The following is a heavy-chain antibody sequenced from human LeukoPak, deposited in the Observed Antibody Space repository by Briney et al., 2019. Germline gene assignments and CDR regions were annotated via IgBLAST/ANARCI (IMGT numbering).Heavy chain of an antibody. D-gene: IGHD1-26*01. CDR2: INHSGST. CDR3: ARSEVGATTTFDY. Sequence: SETLSLTCAVYGGSFSGYYWSWIRQPPGKGLEWIGEINHSGSTNYSPSLKSRVTISVDTSKNQFSLKLSSVTAADTAVYYCARSEVGATTTFDYWGQGTLVTVSS. CDR1: GGSFSGYY. V-gene: IGHV4-34*01. J-gene: IGHJ4*02.